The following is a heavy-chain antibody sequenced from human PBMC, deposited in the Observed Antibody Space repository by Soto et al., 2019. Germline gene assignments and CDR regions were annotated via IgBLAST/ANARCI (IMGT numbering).Heavy chain of an antibody. Sequence: QVQLVQSGSEVKEPGASVKVSCKASGYTFSRYGISWVRQAPGQGLEWMAWTSANNDNTNYVEKIQGRVTLTTDTSTGTAYMEVRSLRSDDTAVYYCARDERGTCTGTSCYYFDYWGQGTLVTVSS. J-gene: IGHJ4*02. CDR3: ARDERGTCTGTSCYYFDY. D-gene: IGHD2-2*01. CDR2: TSANNDNT. V-gene: IGHV1-18*04. CDR1: GYTFSRYG.